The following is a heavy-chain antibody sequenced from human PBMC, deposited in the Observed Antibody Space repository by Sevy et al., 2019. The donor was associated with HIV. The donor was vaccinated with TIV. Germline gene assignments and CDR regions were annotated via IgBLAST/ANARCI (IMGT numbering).Heavy chain of an antibody. D-gene: IGHD3-9*01. V-gene: IGHV1-18*01. Sequence: ASVKVSCKASGYTFTSYGISWVRQAPGQGLEWMGWISAYNGNTNYAQKLQGRVTMTTDTSTSTAYMELRSLRSDDTAVYYCARMLRYSDWLWNADSYYYYMDVWGKGTTVTVSS. CDR3: ARMLRYSDWLWNADSYYYYMDV. J-gene: IGHJ6*03. CDR1: GYTFTSYG. CDR2: ISAYNGNT.